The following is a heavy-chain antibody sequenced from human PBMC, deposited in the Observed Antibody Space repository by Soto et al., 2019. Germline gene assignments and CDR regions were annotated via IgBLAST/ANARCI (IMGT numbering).Heavy chain of an antibody. CDR2: ISYDGGDK. CDR3: GKDADQAASSYYFDL. Sequence: GGSLRLSCAASGFTFSRYGMHWVRQAPGKGLEWVAVISYDGGDKHYADSVKGRFTISRDNSKNTLYLQMNSLRAEDRAVYYCGKDADQAASSYYFDLWGHGTVVSVSS. J-gene: IGHJ4*01. CDR1: GFTFSRYG. V-gene: IGHV3-30*18. D-gene: IGHD2-15*01.